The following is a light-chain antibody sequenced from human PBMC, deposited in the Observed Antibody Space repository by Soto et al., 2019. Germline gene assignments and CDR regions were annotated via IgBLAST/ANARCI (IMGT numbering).Light chain of an antibody. V-gene: IGKV3-15*01. CDR3: QQYDSWPPLT. CDR1: QSVSSK. J-gene: IGKJ4*01. CDR2: GAS. Sequence: EILMTQSPATLSLSPGERATLSCRASQSVSSKLAWYQQRRGQAPRLLIYGASSRATGIPARFSGSGSGTEFTLTISSLQSEDFAVYYCQQYDSWPPLTFGGGTKV.